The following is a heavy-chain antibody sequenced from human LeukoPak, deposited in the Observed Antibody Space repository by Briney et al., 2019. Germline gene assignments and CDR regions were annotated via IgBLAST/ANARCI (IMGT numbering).Heavy chain of an antibody. V-gene: IGHV4-4*07. CDR3: ARVRGRDGSNYHFDC. D-gene: IGHD5-24*01. CDR2: ISSSGST. J-gene: IGHJ4*02. Sequence: PSETLSLTCTVPGGSISSYYWSWIRQPAGKGLEWIGRISSSGSTNYNPSPKSRVTMSVDTSKNQFSLKLSSVTAADTAVYYCARVRGRDGSNYHFDCWGQGTLVTVSS. CDR1: GGSISSYY.